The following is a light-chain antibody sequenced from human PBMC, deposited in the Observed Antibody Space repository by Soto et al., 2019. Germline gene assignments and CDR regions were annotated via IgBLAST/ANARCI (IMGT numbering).Light chain of an antibody. V-gene: IGKV1-5*03. CDR3: QYYNNYCWT. CDR1: QSISSW. J-gene: IGKJ1*01. CDR2: KTS. Sequence: DIQLTQSPSTLSASVGDRVTITCRASQSISSWLAWYQQKPGKAPKFLIYKTSNLESGVPSRFSDSGSGTEFNLTVSSLQPDDFATYYCQYYNNYCWTFGQGTKVEIQ.